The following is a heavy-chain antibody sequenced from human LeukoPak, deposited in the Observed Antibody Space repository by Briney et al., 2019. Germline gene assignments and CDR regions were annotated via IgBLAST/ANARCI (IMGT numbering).Heavy chain of an antibody. CDR1: GGSISSSTNW. CDR3: ARATPDSSGYYLFDY. CDR2: IYHSGGT. Sequence: SETLSLTCAVSGGSISSSTNWWSWVRQPPGKGLEWIGEIYHSGGTNYNPSLKSRITISVDKSQNQFSLKVNSLTAADTAVYYCARATPDSSGYYLFDYWGQGTLVTVSS. J-gene: IGHJ4*02. D-gene: IGHD3-22*01. V-gene: IGHV4-4*02.